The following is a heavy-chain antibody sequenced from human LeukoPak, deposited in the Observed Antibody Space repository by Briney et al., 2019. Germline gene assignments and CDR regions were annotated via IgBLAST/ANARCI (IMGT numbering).Heavy chain of an antibody. CDR1: GFTFSGYG. J-gene: IGHJ4*02. Sequence: PGGSLRLSCAASGFTFSGYGMHWVRQAPGKGLEWVAVISYDGSNKYYADSVKGRFTISRDNSKNTLYLQMNSLRAEDTAVYYCATVGSGIAVAGWGQGTLVTVSS. CDR2: ISYDGSNK. D-gene: IGHD6-19*01. V-gene: IGHV3-30*03. CDR3: ATVGSGIAVAG.